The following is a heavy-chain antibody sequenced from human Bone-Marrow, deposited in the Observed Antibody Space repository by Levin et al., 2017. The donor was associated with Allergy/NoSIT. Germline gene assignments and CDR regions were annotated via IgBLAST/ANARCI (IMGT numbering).Heavy chain of an antibody. D-gene: IGHD3-10*01. CDR1: GFTFSSYA. CDR2: ISYDGSNK. V-gene: IGHV3-30-3*01. Sequence: PGGSLRLSCAASGFTFSSYAMHWVRQAPGKGLEWVAVISYDGSNKYYADSVKGRFTISRDNSKNTLYLQMNSLRAEDTAVYYCARDGESPRSPNAFDIWGQGTMVTVSS. CDR3: ARDGESPRSPNAFDI. J-gene: IGHJ3*02.